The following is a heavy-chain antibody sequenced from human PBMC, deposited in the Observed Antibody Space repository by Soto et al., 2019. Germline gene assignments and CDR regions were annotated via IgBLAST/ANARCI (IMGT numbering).Heavy chain of an antibody. J-gene: IGHJ6*02. CDR3: ARDSWEGVNYGMDV. CDR1: GFTFSSYW. V-gene: IGHV3-74*01. D-gene: IGHD1-26*01. CDR2: INSDGSST. Sequence: GGSPRLSFAASGFTFSSYWMHWVRPAPGKGLVWVSRINSDGSSTSYADSVKGRSTISRDNAKNTLYLQMNSLRAEDTAVYYCARDSWEGVNYGMDVWGQGTTVTVSS.